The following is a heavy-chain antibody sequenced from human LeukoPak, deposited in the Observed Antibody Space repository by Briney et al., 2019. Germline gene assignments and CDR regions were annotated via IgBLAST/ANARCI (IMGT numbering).Heavy chain of an antibody. Sequence: GGSLRLSCAASGFMFTSYWMSWVRQAPGKGLEWVANINQDGSAKYYVDSVKGRFTISRDNAKNTLYLQMNSLRAADTAVYYCAKDPTHYRVWDDYDSTVLSYWGQGTLVTVSS. CDR1: GFMFTSYW. D-gene: IGHD3-22*01. CDR2: INQDGSAK. V-gene: IGHV3-7*01. J-gene: IGHJ4*02. CDR3: AKDPTHYRVWDDYDSTVLSY.